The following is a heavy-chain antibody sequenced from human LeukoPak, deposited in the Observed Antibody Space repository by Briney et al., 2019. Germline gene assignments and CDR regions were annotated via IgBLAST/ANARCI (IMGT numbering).Heavy chain of an antibody. Sequence: GGSLRLSCAASGFTFSSYAMSWVRQAPGKGLEWVSVIYSGGSTYYADSVKGRFTISRDNSKNTLYLQMNSLRAEDTAVYYCARSLYYYDSSGYYGPYYYYYYGMDVWGQGTTVTVSS. CDR2: IYSGGST. J-gene: IGHJ6*02. CDR1: GFTFSSYA. CDR3: ARSLYYYDSSGYYGPYYYYYYGMDV. V-gene: IGHV3-66*01. D-gene: IGHD3-22*01.